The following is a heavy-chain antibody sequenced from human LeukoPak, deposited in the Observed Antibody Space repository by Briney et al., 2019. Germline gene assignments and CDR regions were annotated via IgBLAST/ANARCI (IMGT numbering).Heavy chain of an antibody. CDR1: GGSISSGDYY. Sequence: SQTLSLTCTVSGGSISSGDYYWSWIRQPPGKGLEWIGYIYYSGSTYYNPSLKSRVTISVDTSKNQFSRKLSSVTAADTAVYYCARDGAVAGTENWFDPWGQGTLVTVSS. D-gene: IGHD6-19*01. J-gene: IGHJ5*02. V-gene: IGHV4-30-4*01. CDR3: ARDGAVAGTENWFDP. CDR2: IYYSGST.